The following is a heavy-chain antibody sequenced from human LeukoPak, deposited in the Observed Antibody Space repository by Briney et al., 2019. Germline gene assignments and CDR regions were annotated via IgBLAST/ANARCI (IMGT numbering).Heavy chain of an antibody. J-gene: IGHJ4*02. V-gene: IGHV3-23*01. CDR3: AKPSIPPGQWLVRGGFRYYFNY. D-gene: IGHD6-19*01. Sequence: PGGSLRLSCASSGFTFSSYAMSWVRQAPGKGLEWVSAISGSGGSTYYADSVKGRFTISRDNSKNTLYLQMNSLRAEDTAVYYCAKPSIPPGQWLVRGGFRYYFNYWGQGTLVTVSS. CDR2: ISGSGGST. CDR1: GFTFSSYA.